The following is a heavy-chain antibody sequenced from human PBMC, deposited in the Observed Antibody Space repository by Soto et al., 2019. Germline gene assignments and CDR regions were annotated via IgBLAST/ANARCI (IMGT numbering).Heavy chain of an antibody. CDR1: GYTFTGYY. Sequence: QVQLVQSGAEVKKPGASVKVSCKASGYTFTGYYMHWVRQAPGQGLEWMGWINPNIGGTNYAQKFQGRVTMTRDTSISTAYMELSRLRSDDTAVYDCARGPLPGIANYWGQGTLVTVSS. D-gene: IGHD6-13*01. J-gene: IGHJ4*02. CDR3: ARGPLPGIANY. V-gene: IGHV1-2*02. CDR2: INPNIGGT.